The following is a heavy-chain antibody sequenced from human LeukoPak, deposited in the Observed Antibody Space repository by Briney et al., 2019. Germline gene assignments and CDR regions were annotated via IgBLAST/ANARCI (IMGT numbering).Heavy chain of an antibody. J-gene: IGHJ6*03. CDR2: IRYDGSNK. CDR3: AKGGYYGSGSYSLILYYYYYYMDV. V-gene: IGHV3-30*02. Sequence: GGSLRLSCAASGFTFSSYWMSWVRQAPGKGLEWVAFIRYDGSNKYYADSVKGRFTISRDNSKNTLYLQMNSLRAEDTAVYYCAKGGYYGSGSYSLILYYYYYYMDVWGKGTTVTISS. D-gene: IGHD3-10*01. CDR1: GFTFSSYW.